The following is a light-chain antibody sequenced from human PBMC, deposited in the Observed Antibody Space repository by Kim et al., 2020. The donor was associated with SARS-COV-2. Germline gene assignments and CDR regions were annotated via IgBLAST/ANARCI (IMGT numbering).Light chain of an antibody. V-gene: IGKV4-1*01. CDR3: QQYYNTPYT. CDR1: QSVLFRSTKKNY. Sequence: RATIICKSTQSVLFRSTKKNYLAWYQQKPGQPPKVLVYWASTRESGVPDRFSGSGSGTNFTLTINSLQAEDVAVYYCQQYYNTPYTFGQGTKLEI. CDR2: WAS. J-gene: IGKJ2*01.